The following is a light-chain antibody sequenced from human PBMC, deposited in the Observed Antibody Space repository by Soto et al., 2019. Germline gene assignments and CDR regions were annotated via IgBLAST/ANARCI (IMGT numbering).Light chain of an antibody. J-gene: IGKJ1*01. CDR3: QQHHEYAAWT. Sequence: DIQMTQSPSTLSASVGDRVTITCRASQSVSTWLAWYQQKPGKASKLLIYKVSSLQSGVPSRFSGSGSGTEFTLTISSLQPEDSATYYCQQHHEYAAWTFGQGTKVEIK. CDR2: KVS. CDR1: QSVSTW. V-gene: IGKV1-5*03.